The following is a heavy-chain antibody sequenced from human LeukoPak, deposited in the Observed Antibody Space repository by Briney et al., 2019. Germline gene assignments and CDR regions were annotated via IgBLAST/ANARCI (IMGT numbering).Heavy chain of an antibody. CDR1: GFTFNNFA. Sequence: GGSLRLSCAASGFTFNNFAMSWVRQAPGKGLEWVSAISGSGGSTYYADSVKGRFTISRDNSKNTLYLQMNSLRAEDTAVYYCAKDSGYCSGGSCYSWIGDYWRVYYYMDVWGKGTTVTISS. V-gene: IGHV3-23*01. D-gene: IGHD2-15*01. J-gene: IGHJ6*03. CDR2: ISGSGGST. CDR3: AKDSGYCSGGSCYSWIGDYWRVYYYMDV.